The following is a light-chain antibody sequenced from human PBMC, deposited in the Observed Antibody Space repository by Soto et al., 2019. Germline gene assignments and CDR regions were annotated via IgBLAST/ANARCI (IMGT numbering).Light chain of an antibody. CDR1: QSVSSY. J-gene: IGKJ5*01. CDR3: QQLNNYPTT. V-gene: IGKV3-11*01. Sequence: QAPGRLSFSLRERDTLSCRASQSVSSYLAWYQQKPGQAPRLLIYYTSNRATGIPARFSGSGSGTEFTLTISSLQPRDFATYYCQQLNNYPTTFGQGTRLEI. CDR2: YTS.